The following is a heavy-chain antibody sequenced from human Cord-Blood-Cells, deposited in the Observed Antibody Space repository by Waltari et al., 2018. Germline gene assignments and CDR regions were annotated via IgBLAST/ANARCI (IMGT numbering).Heavy chain of an antibody. D-gene: IGHD3-3*01. CDR3: ASGSKYYDFWSGYYTEYFQH. CDR1: GGSTSSGGHY. J-gene: IGHJ1*01. CDR2: IYYSGST. V-gene: IGHV4-31*03. Sequence: QVQLQASGPGLVKPSQTLSLTCTVSGGSTSSGGHYWSLIRLHPAKGWEWIGYIYYSGSTYYNPTLKSRVTISVDTSKNQVSLKLSSVTAADTAVYYCASGSKYYDFWSGYYTEYFQHWGQGTLVTVSS.